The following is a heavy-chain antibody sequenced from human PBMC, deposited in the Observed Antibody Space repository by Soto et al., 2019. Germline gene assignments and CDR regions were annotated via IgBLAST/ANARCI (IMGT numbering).Heavy chain of an antibody. J-gene: IGHJ3*01. Sequence: PGGSLRLSCAGSGFIFSPYDMNWVRQAPGKGLEWVSYISGGGDTIYYGDSVKGRFTMSRDNAKNSLYLQVNSLRGEDTAVYYCARSKYGDYSNAFDLWGQGTMVTVSS. V-gene: IGHV3-48*03. CDR1: GFIFSPYD. CDR3: ARSKYGDYSNAFDL. D-gene: IGHD4-17*01. CDR2: ISGGGDTI.